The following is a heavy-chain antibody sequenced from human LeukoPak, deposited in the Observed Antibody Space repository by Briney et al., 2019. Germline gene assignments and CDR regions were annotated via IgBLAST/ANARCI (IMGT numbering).Heavy chain of an antibody. V-gene: IGHV3-23*01. CDR2: IDVSGGST. CDR3: AKLIAAAGTGY. J-gene: IGHJ4*02. D-gene: IGHD6-13*01. CDR1: GFTFTNHW. Sequence: PGGSLRLSCAASGFTFTNHWMTWVRQAPGKGLEWVSSIDVSGGSTYYADSVKGRFTISRDNPRNTLYLHMNSLRAEDTAVYYCAKLIAAAGTGYWGQGTLVTVSS.